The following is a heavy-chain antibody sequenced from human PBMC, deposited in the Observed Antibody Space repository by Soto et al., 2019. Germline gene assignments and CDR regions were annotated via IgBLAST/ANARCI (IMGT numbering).Heavy chain of an antibody. CDR3: ARESDPAKAFEI. J-gene: IGHJ3*02. Sequence: EVQLVESGGGLVKPGGSLRLSCAASGFTFSRYTINWVRQAPGKGLEWVSSISTSSSYLYYADSMKGRFTISREDAKNSLCLQMNSLRAEDTAVYYCARESDPAKAFEIWGQGTMVTVSS. V-gene: IGHV3-21*01. CDR1: GFTFSRYT. CDR2: ISTSSSYL.